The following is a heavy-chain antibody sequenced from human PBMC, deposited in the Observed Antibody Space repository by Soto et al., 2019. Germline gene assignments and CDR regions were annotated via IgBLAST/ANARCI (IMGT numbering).Heavy chain of an antibody. CDR1: GGSFSGYY. Sequence: KSSETLSLTCAVYGGSFSGYYWSWIRQPPGKGLEWIGEIDHSGSTNYNPSLKSRVTISVDTSKNQFSLKLSSVTAADTAVYYCARGRCSSTSCFSGFFDYWGQGTLVTVSS. D-gene: IGHD2-2*01. CDR2: IDHSGST. CDR3: ARGRCSSTSCFSGFFDY. J-gene: IGHJ4*02. V-gene: IGHV4-34*01.